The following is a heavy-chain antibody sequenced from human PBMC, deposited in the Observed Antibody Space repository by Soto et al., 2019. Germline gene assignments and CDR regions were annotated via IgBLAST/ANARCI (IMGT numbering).Heavy chain of an antibody. CDR3: ARPCRYCSGCSCMHYAFDI. J-gene: IGHJ3*02. D-gene: IGHD2-15*01. CDR2: INAGNGNT. Sequence: ASLKVSCHASGYTFTSYAMHWVLQAPGQRLEWMGWINAGNGNTKYSQKFQGRVTITRDTSASTAYMELSSLRSEDTAVYYCARPCRYCSGCSCMHYAFDIWGQGTMVTVSS. CDR1: GYTFTSYA. V-gene: IGHV1-3*01.